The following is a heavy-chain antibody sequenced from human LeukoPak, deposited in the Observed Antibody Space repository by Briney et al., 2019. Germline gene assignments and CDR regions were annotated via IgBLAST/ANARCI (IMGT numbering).Heavy chain of an antibody. D-gene: IGHD3-3*01. V-gene: IGHV4-61*02. CDR2: IYTSGGT. Sequence: PSQTLSLTCTVSGGSISSGSYYWSWIRQPAGKGLEWIGRIYTSGGTNYNPSLKSRVTISVDTSKNQFSLKLSSVTAADTAVYYCARVLSYDFWSAPVAPGYYYYMDVWGKGTTVTVSS. CDR1: GGSISSGSYY. J-gene: IGHJ6*03. CDR3: ARVLSYDFWSAPVAPGYYYYMDV.